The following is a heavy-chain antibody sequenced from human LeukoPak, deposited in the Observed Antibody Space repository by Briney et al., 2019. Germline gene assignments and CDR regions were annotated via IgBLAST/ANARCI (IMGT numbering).Heavy chain of an antibody. Sequence: ASVTVSCTASGYTFTSYYMHWVRQAPGQGLEWMGIINPSGGSTSYAQKFQGRVTMTRDMSTSTVYMELSSLRSEDTAVYYCARVDTAMRFDYWGQGTLVTVSS. J-gene: IGHJ4*02. V-gene: IGHV1-46*01. CDR3: ARVDTAMRFDY. CDR2: INPSGGST. D-gene: IGHD5-18*01. CDR1: GYTFTSYY.